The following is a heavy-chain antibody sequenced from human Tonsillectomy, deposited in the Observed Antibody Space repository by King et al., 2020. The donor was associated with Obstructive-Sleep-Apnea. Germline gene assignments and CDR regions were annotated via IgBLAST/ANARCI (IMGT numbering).Heavy chain of an antibody. CDR2: IFPADSDT. Sequence: QLVQSRAEVKKPGESLKISCKASGYNFAINWIGWVRQMPGKGLQWMGIIFPADSDTRYSPSFQGRVTLSADKSISTAYLQWSILKASDTAMYYCASQGDLLELRDDALDIWGQGTMVTVSS. J-gene: IGHJ3*02. CDR3: ASQGDLLELRDDALDI. D-gene: IGHD1-7*01. CDR1: GYNFAINW. V-gene: IGHV5-51*01.